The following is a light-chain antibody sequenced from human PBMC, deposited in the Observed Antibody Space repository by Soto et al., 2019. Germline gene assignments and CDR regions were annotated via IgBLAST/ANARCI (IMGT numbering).Light chain of an antibody. J-gene: IGKJ1*01. Sequence: EFVLTQSPGTLSLSPGERSTLACRSSQSASSNYLAWYQQKPGQAPRLLIFGASTRATGIPDRFSGSGSGTEFTLTISSLQSEDFAVYYCQQYNNWPRTFGQGTKVDIK. V-gene: IGKV3D-15*01. CDR2: GAS. CDR3: QQYNNWPRT. CDR1: QSASSN.